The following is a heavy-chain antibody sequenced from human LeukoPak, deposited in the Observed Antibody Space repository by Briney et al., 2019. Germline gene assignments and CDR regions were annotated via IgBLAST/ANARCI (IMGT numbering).Heavy chain of an antibody. J-gene: IGHJ4*02. V-gene: IGHV3-23*01. CDR3: AKDRADGQQN. CDR2: IGGSGGRT. Sequence: GGSLRLSCAASGFTFRSYDMSWVRQAPGKGLEWVSGIGGSGGRTYYADSVKGRFTISRDNSKNTLFLQMNSLRAEDTAVYYYAKDRADGQQNWGQGTLVTVSS. D-gene: IGHD6-13*01. CDR1: GFTFRSYD.